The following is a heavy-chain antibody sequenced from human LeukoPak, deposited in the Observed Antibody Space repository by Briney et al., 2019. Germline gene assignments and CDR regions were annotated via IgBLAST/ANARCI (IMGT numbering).Heavy chain of an antibody. CDR3: ASEYDFWSGYPNYFDY. CDR1: GSTFSSYA. V-gene: IGHV1-69*04. Sequence: ASVKVSYKASGSTFSSYAISWVRQAPGQGLEWMGRIIPILGIANYAQKFQGRVTITADKSTSTAYMELSSLRSEDTAVYYCASEYDFWSGYPNYFDYWGQGTLVTVSS. D-gene: IGHD3-3*01. J-gene: IGHJ4*02. CDR2: IIPILGIA.